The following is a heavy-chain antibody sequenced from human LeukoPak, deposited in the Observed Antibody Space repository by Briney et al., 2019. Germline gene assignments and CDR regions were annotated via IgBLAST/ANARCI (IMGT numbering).Heavy chain of an antibody. Sequence: SETLSLTCRVSVVSVRSISYYGGWIRQSPGNGLGWIVRIYYSRSTYYNPSLQSRVTTSLDTSKNQFYLKLRSVTAADTGVYCCARDRVQRLFLGPMDVWGKGTTVTVSS. CDR2: IYYSRST. CDR3: ARDRVQRLFLGPMDV. CDR1: VVSVRSISYY. J-gene: IGHJ6*03. V-gene: IGHV4-39*07. D-gene: IGHD5-18*01.